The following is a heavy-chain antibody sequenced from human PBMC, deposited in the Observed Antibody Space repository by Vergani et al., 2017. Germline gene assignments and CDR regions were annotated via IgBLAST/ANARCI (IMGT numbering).Heavy chain of an antibody. Sequence: EVQLLESEGGLVQPGGSLRLSCAASGFTFSSYAMNWVRQAPGKGLEWVSVITGSGGSTYYADSVKGRFTISRDNSRNTLYLQMNSLRAEDTAIYYCARAVSTTVGDPPGYWGQGTLVTVSS. V-gene: IGHV3-23*01. D-gene: IGHD4-23*01. J-gene: IGHJ4*02. CDR2: ITGSGGST. CDR1: GFTFSSYA. CDR3: ARAVSTTVGDPPGY.